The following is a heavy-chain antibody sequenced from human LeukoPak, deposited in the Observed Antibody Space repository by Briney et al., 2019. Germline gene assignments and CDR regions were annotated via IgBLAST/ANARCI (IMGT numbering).Heavy chain of an antibody. V-gene: IGHV4-34*01. CDR2: INHSGST. J-gene: IGHJ5*02. CDR3: ASHLAA. Sequence: SGTLSLTCTVSGGSISSYYWSWIRQPPGKGLEWIGEINHSGSTNYNPSLKSRVTISVDTSKNQFSLKLSSVTAADTAVYYCASHLAAWGQGTLVTVSS. D-gene: IGHD2-15*01. CDR1: GGSISSYY.